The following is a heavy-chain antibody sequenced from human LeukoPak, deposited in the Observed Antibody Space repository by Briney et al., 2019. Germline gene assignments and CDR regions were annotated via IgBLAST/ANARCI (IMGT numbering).Heavy chain of an antibody. CDR2: VRPDGRDK. D-gene: IGHD5-24*01. Sequence: GGSLRLSCAASNFTFNSYGMSWVRQAPGKGLEWVASVRPDGRDKYYADSVKGRFTISRDNSRSTLDLQMNSLRAEDTALYYCAKDLGPGSMATSPGFDYWGQGTLVTVSS. CDR1: NFTFNSYG. V-gene: IGHV3-30*02. CDR3: AKDLGPGSMATSPGFDY. J-gene: IGHJ4*02.